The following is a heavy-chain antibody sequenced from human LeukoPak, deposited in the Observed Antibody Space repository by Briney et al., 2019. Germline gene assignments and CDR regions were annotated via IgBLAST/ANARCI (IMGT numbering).Heavy chain of an antibody. V-gene: IGHV1-69*04. CDR2: IIPILGIA. CDR3: ASTPDTAMTTGNY. J-gene: IGHJ4*02. D-gene: IGHD5-18*01. Sequence: ASVKVSCKASGGTFSSYAISWVRQAPGQGLEWMGRIIPILGIANYAQKFQGRATITADKSTSTAYMELSSLRSEDTAVYYCASTPDTAMTTGNYWGQGTLVTVSS. CDR1: GGTFSSYA.